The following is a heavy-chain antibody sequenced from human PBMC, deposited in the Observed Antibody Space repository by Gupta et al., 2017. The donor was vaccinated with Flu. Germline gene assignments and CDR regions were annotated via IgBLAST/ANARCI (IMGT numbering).Heavy chain of an antibody. CDR1: YG. Sequence: YGFHWVRQAPGKGLEWVAVIWYDGSNKYYGDSGKGRFTVSRDTSKNTLYLQMNSLREEETAVYYCARAQEGYRKYYSGMDVWGQGTTVTVSS. J-gene: IGHJ6*02. CDR3: ARAQEGYRKYYSGMDV. CDR2: IWYDGSNK. D-gene: IGHD5-12*01. V-gene: IGHV3-33*01.